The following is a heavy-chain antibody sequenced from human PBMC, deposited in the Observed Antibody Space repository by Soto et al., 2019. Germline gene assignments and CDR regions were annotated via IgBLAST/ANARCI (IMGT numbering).Heavy chain of an antibody. J-gene: IGHJ4*02. CDR3: ARASYYYESSGYYPDY. CDR2: INAGNGNA. V-gene: IGHV1-3*01. Sequence: ASVKVSCKASGYTFTSYAIHWVRQAPGQRLEWMGWINAGNGNAKYSQKFQGRVTITRDTSASTAYVELSSLSSDDTAVYYCARASYYYESSGYYPDYWGQGTLVTVS. D-gene: IGHD3-22*01. CDR1: GYTFTSYA.